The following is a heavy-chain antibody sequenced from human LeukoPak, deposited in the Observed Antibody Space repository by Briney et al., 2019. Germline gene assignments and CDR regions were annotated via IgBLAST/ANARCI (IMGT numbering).Heavy chain of an antibody. Sequence: GGSLRLSCAASGFTLSSYSMNWVRQAPGKGLEWVSSISSSSSYIYYADSVKGRFTISRDNAKNSLYLQMNSLRAEDTAVYYCARDKTQVGATFDYWGQGTLVTVSS. CDR2: ISSSSSYI. J-gene: IGHJ4*02. D-gene: IGHD1-26*01. CDR1: GFTLSSYS. CDR3: ARDKTQVGATFDY. V-gene: IGHV3-21*01.